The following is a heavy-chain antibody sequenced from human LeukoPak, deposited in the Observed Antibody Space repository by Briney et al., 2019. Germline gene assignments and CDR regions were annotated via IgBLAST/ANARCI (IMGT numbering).Heavy chain of an antibody. CDR1: GGSISSSSYY. CDR2: INHSGST. J-gene: IGHJ4*02. D-gene: IGHD3-10*01. Sequence: SETLSLTCTVSGGSISSSSYYWGWIRQPPGKGLEWIGEINHSGSTNYNPSLKSRVTISVDTSKNQFSLKLSSVTAADTAVYYCARARYYYGSGSQDYWGQGTLVTVSS. V-gene: IGHV4-39*07. CDR3: ARARYYYGSGSQDY.